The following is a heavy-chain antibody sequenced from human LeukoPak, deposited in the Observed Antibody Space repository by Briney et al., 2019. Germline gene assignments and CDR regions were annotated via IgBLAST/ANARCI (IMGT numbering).Heavy chain of an antibody. V-gene: IGHV3-21*01. CDR1: GFTFSSYS. Sequence: PGGSLRLSCAASGFTFSSYSMNWVRQAPGEGLEWVSSISSSSSYIYYADSVKGRFTISRDNAKNSLYLQMNSLRAEDTAVYYCARDVYRAAAGTQLDYWGQGTLVTVSS. D-gene: IGHD6-13*01. CDR2: ISSSSSYI. J-gene: IGHJ4*02. CDR3: ARDVYRAAAGTQLDY.